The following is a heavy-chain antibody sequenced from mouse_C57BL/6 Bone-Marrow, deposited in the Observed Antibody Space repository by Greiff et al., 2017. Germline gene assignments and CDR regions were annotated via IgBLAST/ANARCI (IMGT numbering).Heavy chain of an antibody. CDR3: TTYYSNYVWFAY. CDR1: GYTFTSYW. D-gene: IGHD2-5*01. V-gene: IGHV1-5*01. CDR2: IYPGNSDT. J-gene: IGHJ3*01. Sequence: VQLQQSGTVLARPGASVKMSCKTSGYTFTSYWMHWVQQRPGQGLEWIGAIYPGNSDTSYNQKFKGKAKLTAVTSASTAYMELSSLTYEDSAVYYCTTYYSNYVWFAYWGQGTLVTVSA.